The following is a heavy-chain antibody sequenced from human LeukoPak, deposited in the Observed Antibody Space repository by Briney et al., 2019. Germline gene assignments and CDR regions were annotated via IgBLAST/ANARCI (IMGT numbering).Heavy chain of an antibody. CDR1: GGSISSSNW. CDR2: IYHSGST. CDR3: ARGAPIVWLRPNRRYNWFDP. J-gene: IGHJ5*02. V-gene: IGHV4-4*02. D-gene: IGHD5-12*01. Sequence: SETLSLTCAVSGGSISSSNWWSWVRPPPGKGLEWIGEIYHSGSTNYNPSLKSRVTISVDKSKNQFSLKLSSVTAADTAVYYCARGAPIVWLRPNRRYNWFDPWGQGTLVTVSS.